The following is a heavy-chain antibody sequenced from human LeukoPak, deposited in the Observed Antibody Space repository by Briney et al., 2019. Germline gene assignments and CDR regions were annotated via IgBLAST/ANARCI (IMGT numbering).Heavy chain of an antibody. Sequence: GESLRLSCAASGFTVSSNYMSWVRQAPGKGLEWVSVIYSGGSTYYADSVKGRFTISRDNSKNTLYLQMNSLRAEDTAVYYCARGQVGASFDYWGQGTLVTVSS. V-gene: IGHV3-53*01. CDR3: ARGQVGASFDY. CDR2: IYSGGST. J-gene: IGHJ4*02. D-gene: IGHD1-26*01. CDR1: GFTVSSNY.